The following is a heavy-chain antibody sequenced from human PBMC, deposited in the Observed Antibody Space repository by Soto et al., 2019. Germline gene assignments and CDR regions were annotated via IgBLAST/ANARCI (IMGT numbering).Heavy chain of an antibody. J-gene: IGHJ6*02. CDR1: GFTFDDYT. D-gene: IGHD2-15*01. V-gene: IGHV3-43*01. CDR2: ISWDGGST. Sequence: GGSLRLSCAASGFTFDDYTMHWVRQAPGKGLEWVSLISWDGGSTYYADSVKGRFTISRDNSKNSLYLQMNSLRTEDTALYYCAKDIRYCSGGSCTQYYYGMDVWGQGTTVTVSS. CDR3: AKDIRYCSGGSCTQYYYGMDV.